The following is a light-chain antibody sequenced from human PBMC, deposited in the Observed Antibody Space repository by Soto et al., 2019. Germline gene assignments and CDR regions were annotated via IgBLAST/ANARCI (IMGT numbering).Light chain of an antibody. J-gene: IGKJ5*01. CDR1: QSVSSSY. CDR2: GAS. CDR3: QQYGSSPPVT. Sequence: EIVLTQSPGTLSLSPGERATLSCRASQSVSSSYLAWYQQKPGQAPRLLIYGASGRATGIPDRFSGSGSGTDFTLTLSRLEPEAFAVYYCQQYGSSPPVTFGQGTRLEIK. V-gene: IGKV3-20*01.